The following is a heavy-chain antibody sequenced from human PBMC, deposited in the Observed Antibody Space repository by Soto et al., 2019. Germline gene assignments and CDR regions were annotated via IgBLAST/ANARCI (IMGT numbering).Heavy chain of an antibody. CDR3: AKRGRQWLVTSDFNY. Sequence: VQLVESGGGVVQPGRSLRLSCAASGFTFSDYAMHWVRQAPGMGLEWVAVVSHDGRNTHYADSVKRRFTISRDSSKNTVSLEITSLRAEDTAVYYCAKRGRQWLVTSDFNYWGQGALVTVSS. V-gene: IGHV3-30*18. J-gene: IGHJ4*02. CDR2: VSHDGRNT. CDR1: GFTFSDYA. D-gene: IGHD6-19*01.